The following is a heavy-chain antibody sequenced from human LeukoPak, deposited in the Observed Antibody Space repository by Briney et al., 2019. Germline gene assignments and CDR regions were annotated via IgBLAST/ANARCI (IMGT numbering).Heavy chain of an antibody. Sequence: GGSLRLSCTASGFTFSSYGMHWVRQAPGKGLEWVAVISYDGSNKYYADSVKGRFTISRDNSKNTLYLQMNSLRAEDTAVYYCAKDRSPLLRYFDWSDYWGQGTLVTVSS. CDR3: AKDRSPLLRYFDWSDY. CDR2: ISYDGSNK. V-gene: IGHV3-30*18. J-gene: IGHJ4*02. D-gene: IGHD3-9*01. CDR1: GFTFSSYG.